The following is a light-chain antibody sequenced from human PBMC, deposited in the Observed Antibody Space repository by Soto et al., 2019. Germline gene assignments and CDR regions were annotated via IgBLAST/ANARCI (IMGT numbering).Light chain of an antibody. Sequence: DIQMTQSPSSLSASVGDRVTITCRASETIDTYLNWYQQKPGKAPRLLIYFASSLQSGVPVRFSGSGSGTEFTLTISSLQHEDFATYFCQQDYNFPRTFGLGTKLEIK. CDR2: FAS. V-gene: IGKV1-39*01. J-gene: IGKJ1*01. CDR3: QQDYNFPRT. CDR1: ETIDTY.